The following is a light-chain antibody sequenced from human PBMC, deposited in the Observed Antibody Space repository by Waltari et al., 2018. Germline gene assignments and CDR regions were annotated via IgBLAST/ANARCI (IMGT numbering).Light chain of an antibody. CDR2: WAS. CDR1: QSVLYSSNNKNY. Sequence: DIVMNQSPDSLAVSLGERATINCKSSQSVLYSSNNKNYLDWYQQKPGQPPKLLIYWASTRESGVPDRFSGSGSGTDFTLTISSLQAEDVAVYYCQQYYSTPYTFGQGTKLEIK. J-gene: IGKJ2*01. CDR3: QQYYSTPYT. V-gene: IGKV4-1*01.